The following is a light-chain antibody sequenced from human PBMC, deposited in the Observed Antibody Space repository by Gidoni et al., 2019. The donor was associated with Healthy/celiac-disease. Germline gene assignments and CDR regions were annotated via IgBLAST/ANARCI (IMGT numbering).Light chain of an antibody. Sequence: DIVMTQSHDSLAVSLGERATINCKSSQSVLYSSNNKNYLAWYQQKPGQPPKLLIYWASTRESGVPDRFSGSGSGTDFTLTISSLQAEDVAVYYCQQYYSTPGTFGQGTKLEIK. J-gene: IGKJ2*01. CDR2: WAS. CDR1: QSVLYSSNNKNY. CDR3: QQYYSTPGT. V-gene: IGKV4-1*01.